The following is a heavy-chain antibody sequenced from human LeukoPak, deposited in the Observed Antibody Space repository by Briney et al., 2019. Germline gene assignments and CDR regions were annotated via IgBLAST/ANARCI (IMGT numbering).Heavy chain of an antibody. CDR2: IYSGGST. CDR1: GFTVSSNY. J-gene: IGHJ6*02. CDR3: AGQWLVLDYYYGMDV. D-gene: IGHD6-19*01. V-gene: IGHV3-66*02. Sequence: GGSLRLSCAASGFTVSSNYMSWVRQAPGKGLEWVSVIYSGGSTYYADSVKGRFTISRDNSKNTLYLHMNSLRAEDTAVYYCAGQWLVLDYYYGMDVWGQGTTVTVSS.